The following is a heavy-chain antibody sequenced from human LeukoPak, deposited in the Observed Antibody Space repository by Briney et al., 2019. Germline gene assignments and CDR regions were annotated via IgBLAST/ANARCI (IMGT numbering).Heavy chain of an antibody. V-gene: IGHV3-66*01. D-gene: IGHD6-19*01. Sequence: GGSLGLSCAASGFTFSSYWMSWVRQAPGKGLEWVSVIYSGGSTYYADSVKGRFTISRDNDKNTLYLRMDSLRAEDTAVYYCARVSSGEQWLAFDYWGQGTLVTVFS. CDR2: IYSGGST. CDR1: GFTFSSYW. CDR3: ARVSSGEQWLAFDY. J-gene: IGHJ4*02.